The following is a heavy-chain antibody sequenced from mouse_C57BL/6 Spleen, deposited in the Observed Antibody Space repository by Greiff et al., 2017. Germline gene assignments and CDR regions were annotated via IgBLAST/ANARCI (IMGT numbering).Heavy chain of an antibody. D-gene: IGHD1-1*01. CDR2: IDPSDSET. CDR1: GYTFTSYW. J-gene: IGHJ1*03. Sequence: VQLQQPGAELVRPGSSVKLSCKASGYTFTSYWMHWVKQRPIQGLEWIGNIDPSDSETHYNQKFKDKATLTVDKSSSTAYMQLSSLTSEDSAVYYCARGDDSSSYGYFDVWGTGTTVTVSS. V-gene: IGHV1-52*01. CDR3: ARGDDSSSYGYFDV.